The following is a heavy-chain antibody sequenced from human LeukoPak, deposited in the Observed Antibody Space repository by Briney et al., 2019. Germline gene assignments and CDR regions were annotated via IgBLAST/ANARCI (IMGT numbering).Heavy chain of an antibody. Sequence: ASVKVSCKASGYTFTSYGISWVRQAPGQGLEWMGWISAYNGNTNYAQELQGRVTMTTDTSTSTAYMELRSLRSDDTAVYYCARDGYYDSSGYPQGDAFDIWGQGTMVTVSS. CDR2: ISAYNGNT. CDR3: ARDGYYDSSGYPQGDAFDI. J-gene: IGHJ3*02. D-gene: IGHD3-22*01. V-gene: IGHV1-18*01. CDR1: GYTFTSYG.